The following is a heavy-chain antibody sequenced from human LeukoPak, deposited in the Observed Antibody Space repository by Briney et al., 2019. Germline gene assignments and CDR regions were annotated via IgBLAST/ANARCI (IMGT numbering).Heavy chain of an antibody. Sequence: SETLSLTCAVSGGSINSDSWSWIRQTPGKGLEWVGYILHGGGTHSNPSLKSRVTISVDRSESQFSLKLTSVTAADTAVYYCARSPFRGSGTWKGWLDTWGQGILVTVSS. D-gene: IGHD1-1*01. CDR1: GGSINSDS. CDR3: ARSPFRGSGTWKGWLDT. V-gene: IGHV4-30-2*01. CDR2: ILHGGGT. J-gene: IGHJ5*02.